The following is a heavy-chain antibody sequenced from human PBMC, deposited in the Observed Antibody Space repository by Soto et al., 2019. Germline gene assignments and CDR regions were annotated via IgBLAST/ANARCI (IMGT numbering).Heavy chain of an antibody. CDR2: ISYDGSNK. CDR3: ANAFDI. V-gene: IGHV3-30-3*01. J-gene: IGHJ3*02. Sequence: QVQLVESGGGVVQPGRSLRLSCAASGFTFSSYAMHWVRQAPGKGLEWVAVISYDGSNKYYADSVKGRFTISRDNSKNTLYLQMNGLRAEDTAVYYCANAFDIWGQGTMVTVSS. CDR1: GFTFSSYA.